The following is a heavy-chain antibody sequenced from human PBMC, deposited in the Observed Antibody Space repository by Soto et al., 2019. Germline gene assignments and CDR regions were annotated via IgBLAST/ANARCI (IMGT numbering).Heavy chain of an antibody. D-gene: IGHD3-9*01. CDR2: IYDSGTT. Sequence: PSETLSLTCSVSGGSISSGDYYWSWIRQPPGKGLEWIGYIYDSGTTYYNPSLKSRVTISLDRSKNHFSLKLSSVTAADTAVYYCARIFILAQNCFDTWGQGAVLTVSS. J-gene: IGHJ5*02. CDR3: ARIFILAQNCFDT. V-gene: IGHV4-30-4*01. CDR1: GGSISSGDYY.